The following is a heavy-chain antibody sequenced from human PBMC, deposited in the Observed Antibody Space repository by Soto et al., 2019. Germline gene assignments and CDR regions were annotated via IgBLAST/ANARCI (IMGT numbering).Heavy chain of an antibody. V-gene: IGHV3-21*01. CDR3: AREGIAVAGYYFDY. CDR1: GFTFSSYS. D-gene: IGHD6-19*01. CDR2: ISSSSSYI. J-gene: IGHJ4*02. Sequence: EVQLVESGGGLVKPGGSLRLSCAASGFTFSSYSMNWVRQAPGKGLEWVSSISSSSSYIYYADSVKGRFTISRDNAKNSLYLQMSSLRAEDTAVYYCAREGIAVAGYYFDYWGQGTLVTVSS.